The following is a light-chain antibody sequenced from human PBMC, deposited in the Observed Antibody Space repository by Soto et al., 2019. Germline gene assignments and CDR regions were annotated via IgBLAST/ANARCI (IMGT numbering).Light chain of an antibody. CDR2: EVS. Sequence: QSVLTQPPSASGSPGQSVTISCTGTSSDVGGYNYVSWYQQHPGKAPELMIYEVSERPSGVPDRFSGSKSSNTASLTVSGLQAEDEADYYCSPYAGSNNFVFGTGTKVTVL. J-gene: IGLJ1*01. CDR3: SPYAGSNNFV. CDR1: SSDVGGYNY. V-gene: IGLV2-8*01.